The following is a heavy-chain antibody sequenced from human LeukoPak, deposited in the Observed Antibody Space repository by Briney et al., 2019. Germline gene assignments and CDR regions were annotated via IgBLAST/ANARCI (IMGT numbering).Heavy chain of an antibody. CDR1: GGSINSYY. CDR2: IHYSGST. V-gene: IGHV4-59*01. Sequence: PSETLSFTCTVSGGSINSYYWSWIRQPPGRGLEWIGSIHYSGSTSYNPSLRSRVTISVDKSKNQFFLKLSSVTATDTAVYYCARRVHSSSWSSYFDYWGQETLVTVSS. CDR3: ARRVHSSSWSSYFDY. J-gene: IGHJ4*02. D-gene: IGHD6-13*01.